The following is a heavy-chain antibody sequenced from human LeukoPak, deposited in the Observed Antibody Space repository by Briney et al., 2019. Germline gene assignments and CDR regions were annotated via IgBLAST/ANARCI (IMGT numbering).Heavy chain of an antibody. D-gene: IGHD3-9*01. Sequence: GRSLRLSCAASGFTFSSYSMNWVRQAPGKGLEWVSSISSSSSYIYYADSVKGRFTISRDNAKNSLYLQMNSLRAEDTAVYYCARNAYDILTGYYLADYWGQGTLVTVSS. CDR1: GFTFSSYS. CDR2: ISSSSSYI. CDR3: ARNAYDILTGYYLADY. J-gene: IGHJ4*02. V-gene: IGHV3-21*01.